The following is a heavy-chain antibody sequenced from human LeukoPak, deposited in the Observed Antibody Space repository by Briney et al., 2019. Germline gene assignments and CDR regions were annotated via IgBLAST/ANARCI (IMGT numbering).Heavy chain of an antibody. Sequence: SETLSLTCAVYGGSFSSYYWGWIRQPPGKGLEWIGSIYYSGSTYYNPSLKSRVTISVDTSKNQFSLKLSSVTAADTAVYYCARDLGAMVRGVIGYWGQGTLVTVSS. CDR2: IYYSGST. CDR1: GGSFSSYY. V-gene: IGHV4-39*07. CDR3: ARDLGAMVRGVIGY. D-gene: IGHD3-10*01. J-gene: IGHJ4*02.